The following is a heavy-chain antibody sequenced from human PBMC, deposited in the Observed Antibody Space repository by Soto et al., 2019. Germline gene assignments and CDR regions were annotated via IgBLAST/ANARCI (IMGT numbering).Heavy chain of an antibody. J-gene: IGHJ4*02. CDR2: ISYDGSNK. CDR3: ARDLFDSSGYYYYY. D-gene: IGHD3-22*01. V-gene: IGHV3-30-3*01. Sequence: GGSLRLSCAASGFTFSSYAMHWVRQAPGKGLEWVAVISYDGSNKYYADSVKGRFTISRDNSKNTLYLQMNSLRAEDTAVYYCARDLFDSSGYYYYYWGQGTLVTVSS. CDR1: GFTFSSYA.